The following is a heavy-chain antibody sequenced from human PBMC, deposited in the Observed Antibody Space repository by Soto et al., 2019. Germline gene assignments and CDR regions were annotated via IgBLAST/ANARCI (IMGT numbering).Heavy chain of an antibody. D-gene: IGHD2-8*02. CDR2: INHSGST. J-gene: IGHJ4*02. CDR1: GGSISSSSYY. V-gene: IGHV4-39*07. CDR3: ARDKITGPFYY. Sequence: ASETLSLTCTVSGGSISSSSYYWGWIRQPPGKGLEWIGSINHSGSTNYNPSLKSRVTISVDTSKNQFSLKLTSVTAADTAVYYCARDKITGPFYYWGQGTLVTVSS.